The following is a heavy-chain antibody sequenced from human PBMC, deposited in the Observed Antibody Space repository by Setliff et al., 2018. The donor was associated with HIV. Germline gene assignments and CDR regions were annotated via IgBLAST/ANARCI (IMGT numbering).Heavy chain of an antibody. Sequence: NPSETLSLTCAVYGGSFSGYYWSWIRQPPGKGLEWIGEINHSGSTNYNPSLKSRVTISVDTSKNQFSLKLSSVTAADTAVYYCASSGKEQWLVTDYWGQGTLVTVSS. D-gene: IGHD6-19*01. CDR3: ASSGKEQWLVTDY. V-gene: IGHV4-34*01. CDR2: INHSGST. J-gene: IGHJ4*02. CDR1: GGSFSGYY.